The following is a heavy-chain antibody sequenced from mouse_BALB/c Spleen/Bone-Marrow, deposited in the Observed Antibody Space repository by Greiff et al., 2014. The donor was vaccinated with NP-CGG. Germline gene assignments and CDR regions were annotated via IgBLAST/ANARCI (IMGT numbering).Heavy chain of an antibody. V-gene: IGHV1S41*01. CDR2: ISPGSGTT. CDR3: ARGSYYYGSSSPWLAY. D-gene: IGHD1-1*01. Sequence: DLVKPGASVKLSCQASGYTFTSYWINWIKQRPGQGLEWIGRISPGSGTTYYNEMFKGKATLTVDTSSTTAYIQLSSLSSEDSAVYFCARGSYYYGSSSPWLAYWGQGTLVTVSA. CDR1: GYTFTSYW. J-gene: IGHJ3*01.